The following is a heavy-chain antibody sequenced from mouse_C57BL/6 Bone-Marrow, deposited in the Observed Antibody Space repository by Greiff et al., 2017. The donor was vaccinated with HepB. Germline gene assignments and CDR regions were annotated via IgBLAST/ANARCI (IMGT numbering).Heavy chain of an antibody. Sequence: EVKLVESGPELVKPGASVKISCKASGYSFTGYYMHWVKQSSEKSLEWIGEINPSTGGTSYNQKFKGKATLTVDKSSSTAYMQLKSLTSEDSAVYYCARGGGNFHYYAMDYWGQGTSVTVSS. CDR3: ARGGGNFHYYAMDY. CDR2: INPSTGGT. V-gene: IGHV1-43*01. D-gene: IGHD2-1*01. J-gene: IGHJ4*01. CDR1: GYSFTGYY.